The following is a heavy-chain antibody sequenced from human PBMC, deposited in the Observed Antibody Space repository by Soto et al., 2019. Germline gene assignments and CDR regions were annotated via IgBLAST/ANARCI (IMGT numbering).Heavy chain of an antibody. CDR1: GYTFTGYY. D-gene: IGHD3-22*01. CDR3: ERDGYYDSSGYYFGY. V-gene: IGHV1-2*04. CDR2: INPNSGGT. Sequence: ASVEVSCKASGYTFTGYYMHWVRQAPGQGLEWMGWINPNSGGTNYAQKFQGWVTMTRDTSISTAYMELSRLRSDDTAVYYCERDGYYDSSGYYFGYWGQGTLVTVS. J-gene: IGHJ4*02.